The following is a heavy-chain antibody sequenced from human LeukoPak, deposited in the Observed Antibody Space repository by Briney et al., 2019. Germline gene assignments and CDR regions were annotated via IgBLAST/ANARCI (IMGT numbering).Heavy chain of an antibody. Sequence: GGSLRLSCAASGFTFSDYYMSWIRQAPGKGLEWVSFISNSGTSKHYAAAVRGRFTISRDNAKNSLYLQMNSLRVEDTAVYYCARAEVVVVAATLNYYYYGMDVWGQGTTVTVSS. CDR3: ARAEVVVVAATLNYYYYGMDV. J-gene: IGHJ6*02. CDR2: ISNSGTSK. D-gene: IGHD2-15*01. V-gene: IGHV3-11*04. CDR1: GFTFSDYY.